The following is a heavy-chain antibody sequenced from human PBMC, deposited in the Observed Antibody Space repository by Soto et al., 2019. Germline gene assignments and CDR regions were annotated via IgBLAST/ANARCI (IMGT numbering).Heavy chain of an antibody. CDR2: ISSDGSNK. CDR3: ARDRAITMVRGVIITANYYYYGMDV. Sequence: GSLRLSCAASGFTFSSYGMHWVRQAPGKGLEWVALISSDGSNKYYADSVKGRFTISRDNSKNTLYLQMNTLRAEDTAVYYCARDRAITMVRGVIITANYYYYGMDVWGQGTTVTVSS. V-gene: IGHV3-30*03. CDR1: GFTFSSYG. D-gene: IGHD3-10*01. J-gene: IGHJ6*02.